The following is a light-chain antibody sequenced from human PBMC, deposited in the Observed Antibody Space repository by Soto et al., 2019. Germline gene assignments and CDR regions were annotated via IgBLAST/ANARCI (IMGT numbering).Light chain of an antibody. V-gene: IGKV1-39*01. CDR2: AAS. Sequence: DIQMTQSPSSLSASVGDRVTITCRASQSITRDLNWYQQKPGKAPKLLIYAASSLQSGVPSRFSGSASGTDFTLTISSLQPEDFATYYCQQTYGTPPWTFGQGTKVDIK. CDR3: QQTYGTPPWT. CDR1: QSITRD. J-gene: IGKJ1*01.